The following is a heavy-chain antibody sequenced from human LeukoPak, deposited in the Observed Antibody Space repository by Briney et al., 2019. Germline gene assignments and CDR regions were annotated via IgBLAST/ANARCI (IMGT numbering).Heavy chain of an antibody. CDR3: ARGLPTFDY. D-gene: IGHD5-12*01. CDR2: INTNRGGT. V-gene: IGHV1-2*02. CDR1: GYTYTGYC. J-gene: IGHJ4*02. Sequence: ASVKVSFRASGYTYTGYCMHWVRKAPGEGLEWMGWINTNRGGTNYAKKFLGRVTMTRDTSISTAYMELSRLRSDDTAVYYCARGLPTFDYWGQGTLVTVSS.